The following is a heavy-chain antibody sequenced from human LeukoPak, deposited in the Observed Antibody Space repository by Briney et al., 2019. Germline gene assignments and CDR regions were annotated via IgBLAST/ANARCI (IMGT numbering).Heavy chain of an antibody. CDR1: GGTFSSYA. V-gene: IGHV1-69*05. Sequence: ASVKVSCKASGGTFSSYAISWVRQAPGQGLERMGGIIPIFGTANYAQKFQGRVTITTDESTSTAYMELSSLRSEDTAVYYCARDSSYYYDSSGYYWNWFDPWGQGTLVTVSS. D-gene: IGHD3-22*01. CDR2: IIPIFGTA. CDR3: ARDSSYYYDSSGYYWNWFDP. J-gene: IGHJ5*02.